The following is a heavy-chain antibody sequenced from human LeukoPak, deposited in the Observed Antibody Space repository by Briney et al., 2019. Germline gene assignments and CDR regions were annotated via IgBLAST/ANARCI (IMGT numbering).Heavy chain of an antibody. D-gene: IGHD3-10*01. J-gene: IGHJ5*02. CDR2: NSGST. Sequence: PSETLSLTCTVSGASIRSGDYYWSWIRQPPGKGLEWIGSNSGSTYYNPSLKSRVTISVDTSKNQFSLKLNSVTAADTVVYYCARHYGPWGQGTLVTVSS. V-gene: IGHV4-39*01. CDR1: GASIRSGDYY. CDR3: ARHYGP.